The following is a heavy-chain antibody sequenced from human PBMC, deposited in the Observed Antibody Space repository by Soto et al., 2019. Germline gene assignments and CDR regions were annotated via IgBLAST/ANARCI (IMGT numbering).Heavy chain of an antibody. Sequence: GDSLKIACKGSGYSFSSYWIGWVRQMPGKGLEWMGIIYPGDSDTRYSPSFQCQVTISADKSISTAYLQWSSLKVSDTAMYYCARQRVGATTGDYWGQGTLVTVSS. V-gene: IGHV5-51*01. J-gene: IGHJ4*02. D-gene: IGHD1-26*01. CDR3: ARQRVGATTGDY. CDR2: IYPGDSDT. CDR1: GYSFSSYW.